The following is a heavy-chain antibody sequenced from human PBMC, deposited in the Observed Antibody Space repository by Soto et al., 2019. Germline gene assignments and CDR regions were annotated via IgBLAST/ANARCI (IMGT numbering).Heavy chain of an antibody. V-gene: IGHV1-69*01. Sequence: QVQLVQSGAEVKKPGSSVKVSCKASGGTFSSYAISWVRQAPGQGLEWMGGIIPIFGTANYAQKFQGRVTITADESTSTAYMELSSLRSEDTAMYYCARGEDSSSWADAYYFDYWGQGTLVTVSS. CDR2: IIPIFGTA. CDR1: GGTFSSYA. D-gene: IGHD6-13*01. J-gene: IGHJ4*02. CDR3: ARGEDSSSWADAYYFDY.